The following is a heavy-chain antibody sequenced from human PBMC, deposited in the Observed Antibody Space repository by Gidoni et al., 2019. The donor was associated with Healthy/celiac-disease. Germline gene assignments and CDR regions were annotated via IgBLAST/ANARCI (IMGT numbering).Heavy chain of an antibody. CDR3: ARGIAARPRWFDP. J-gene: IGHJ5*02. D-gene: IGHD6-6*01. CDR2: ISYDGSNK. CDR1: GFPFSSYA. Sequence: QVQLVGSGGGVVQPGRSLRLSCAASGFPFSSYAMHWVRQAPGKGLEWVAVISYDGSNKYYADSVKGRFTISRDNSKNTLYLQMNSLRAEDTAVYYCARGIAARPRWFDPWGQGTLVTVSA. V-gene: IGHV3-30-3*01.